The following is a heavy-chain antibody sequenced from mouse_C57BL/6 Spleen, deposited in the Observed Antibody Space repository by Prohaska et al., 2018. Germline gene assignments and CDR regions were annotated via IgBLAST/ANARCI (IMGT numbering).Heavy chain of an antibody. D-gene: IGHD1-1*01. V-gene: IGHV1-26*01. J-gene: IGHJ1*03. CDR2: INPNNGGT. Sequence: HGKSLECIGDINPNNGGTSYNQKFKGKATLTVDKSSSTAYMELRSLTSEDSAVYYCARRDYGSSYFYWYFDVWGTGTTVTVSS. CDR3: ARRDYGSSYFYWYFDV.